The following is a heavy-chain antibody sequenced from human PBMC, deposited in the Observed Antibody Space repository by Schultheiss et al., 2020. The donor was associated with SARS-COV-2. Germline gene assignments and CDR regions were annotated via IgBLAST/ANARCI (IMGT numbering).Heavy chain of an antibody. V-gene: IGHV3-30-3*01. CDR1: GFTFSSYA. CDR2: ISYDGFKK. D-gene: IGHD2-8*01. J-gene: IGHJ3*02. Sequence: GGSLRLSCAASGFTFSSYAMHWVRQAPGKGLEWVAVISYDGFKKYYADSVKGRFTITRDNFKNTVYLEMSSLRAEDTAIYYCANPPPGQGVFNIWGQGTVVTVSS. CDR3: ANPPPGQGVFNI.